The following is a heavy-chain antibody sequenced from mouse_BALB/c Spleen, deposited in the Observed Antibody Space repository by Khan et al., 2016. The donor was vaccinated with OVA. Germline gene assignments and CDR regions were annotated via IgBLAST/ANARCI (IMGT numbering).Heavy chain of an antibody. J-gene: IGHJ4*01. Sequence: EVQLQESGPGLVKPSQSLSLTCTVTGYSITSDYAWNWLRQFPGNKLEWMGYISYSGSNRYNPSLKSRISITRNTSKNQFFLQLNSETPEDTATYYCVRGNDYGYAMDYWGQGTSVTVSS. D-gene: IGHD1-1*01. CDR3: VRGNDYGYAMDY. CDR1: GYSITSDYA. V-gene: IGHV3-2*02. CDR2: ISYSGSN.